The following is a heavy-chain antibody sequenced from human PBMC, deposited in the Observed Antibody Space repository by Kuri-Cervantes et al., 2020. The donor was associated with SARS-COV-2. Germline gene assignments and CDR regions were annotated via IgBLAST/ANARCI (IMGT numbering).Heavy chain of an antibody. J-gene: IGHJ4*02. CDR1: GFTFSSYE. Sequence: GESLKISCAASGFTFSSYEMNWVRQAPGKGLEWVSYISSSGSTIYYADSVKGRFTISRDNAKNSLYLQMNSLRAEDTAVYYCARIGGLGIPDYWGQRTLVTVSS. V-gene: IGHV3-48*03. CDR2: ISSSGSTI. D-gene: IGHD7-27*01. CDR3: ARIGGLGIPDY.